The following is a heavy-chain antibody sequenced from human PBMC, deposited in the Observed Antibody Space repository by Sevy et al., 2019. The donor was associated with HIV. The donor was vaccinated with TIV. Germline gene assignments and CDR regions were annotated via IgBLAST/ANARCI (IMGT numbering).Heavy chain of an antibody. J-gene: IGHJ4*02. Sequence: LSLTCAASGFTFSSYATSWVRQAPGKGLEWVSAFSGSGGSTYYADSVKGRFTISRDNSKNTLYLQMNSLRAEDTAVYYCAKEAKYGDFDYRGQGTLVTVSS. CDR3: AKEAKYGDFDY. D-gene: IGHD4-17*01. CDR1: GFTFSSYA. V-gene: IGHV3-23*01. CDR2: FSGSGGST.